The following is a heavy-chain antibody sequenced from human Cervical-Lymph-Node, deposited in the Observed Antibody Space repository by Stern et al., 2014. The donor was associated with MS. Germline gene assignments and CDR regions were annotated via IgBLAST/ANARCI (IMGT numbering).Heavy chain of an antibody. CDR3: ARGYPFFDN. CDR2: ISPNTGVT. CDR1: GYTFTGFF. J-gene: IGHJ4*02. D-gene: IGHD2-15*01. Sequence: VQLVESGAEVKKPGASVKVSCTASGYTFTGFFLHWVRQAPGQGLEWVGWISPNTGVTKSAKKFQGWVTLTRDTSINTVYMELNRLKSDDTAVFYCARGYPFFDNWGQGTLVTVSS. V-gene: IGHV1-2*04.